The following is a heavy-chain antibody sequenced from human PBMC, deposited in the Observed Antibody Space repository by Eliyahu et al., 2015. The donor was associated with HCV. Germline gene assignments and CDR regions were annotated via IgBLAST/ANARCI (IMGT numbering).Heavy chain of an antibody. CDR2: ISVNSKYI. D-gene: IGHD5-12*01. CDR3: ARDLFSGYDSFGPVVPGLGFDY. V-gene: IGHV3-21*02. J-gene: IGHJ4*02. CDR1: GFXFKTXG. Sequence: EVQLVDSGGGLVRPGGSLRLSCAASGFXFKTXGLXWVRQAPGKGLEWVSFISVNSKYIYYADSVRGRFTVSRDNAKNSLYLQMHSLRAEDTAVYYCARDLFSGYDSFGPVVPGLGFDYWGQGSLVSVSS.